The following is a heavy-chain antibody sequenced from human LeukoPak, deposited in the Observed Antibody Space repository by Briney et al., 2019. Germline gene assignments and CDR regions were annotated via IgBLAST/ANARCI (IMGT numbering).Heavy chain of an antibody. CDR3: ASQTSPLYGDYGGFDY. V-gene: IGHV3-48*01. CDR1: GFTFSSYS. Sequence: GGSLRLSCAASGFTFSSYSMNWVRQAPGKGLEWVSYISSSSSTIYYADSVKGRFTISRDNAKNSLYLQMNSLRAEDTAVYYCASQTSPLYGDYGGFDYWGQGTLVTVSS. CDR2: ISSSSSTI. J-gene: IGHJ4*02. D-gene: IGHD4-17*01.